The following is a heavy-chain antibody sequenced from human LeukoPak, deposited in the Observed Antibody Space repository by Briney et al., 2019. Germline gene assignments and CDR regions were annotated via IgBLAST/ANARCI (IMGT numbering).Heavy chain of an antibody. CDR1: GFTFSSYW. Sequence: GGSLRLSCAASGFTFSSYWMSWVRQAPGKGLEWVANIKQAGSEKYYVDSVKGRFTISRDNAKNSLYLQMNSLRAEDTAVYYCANLPAAIPFDYWGQGTLVTVSS. CDR3: ANLPAAIPFDY. CDR2: IKQAGSEK. D-gene: IGHD2-2*02. V-gene: IGHV3-7*01. J-gene: IGHJ4*02.